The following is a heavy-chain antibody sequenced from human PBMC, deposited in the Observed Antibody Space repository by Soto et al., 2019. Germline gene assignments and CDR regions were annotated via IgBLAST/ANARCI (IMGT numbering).Heavy chain of an antibody. V-gene: IGHV2-5*02. Sequence: QITLKESGPTLVKPTQTLTLTCTFSGFSLTTDGFGVGWIRQHPGKALEWLALIFWDDDKGYSPTLESRLTTTKYTSKNQVVLTMTNMDPVYTATYYGAHSRAARILGYWCQGTLVTVSS. J-gene: IGHJ4*02. CDR2: IFWDDDK. D-gene: IGHD2-15*01. CDR3: AHSRAARILGY. CDR1: GFSLTTDGFG.